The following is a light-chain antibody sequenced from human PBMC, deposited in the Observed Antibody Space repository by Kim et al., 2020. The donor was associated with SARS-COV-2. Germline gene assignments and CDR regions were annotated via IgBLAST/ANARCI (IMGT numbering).Light chain of an antibody. J-gene: IGKJ1*01. V-gene: IGKV3-20*01. CDR1: QSVSSNY. CDR3: QQYGSSPRT. CDR2: GAS. Sequence: EIVLTQSPGTLSLSPGERATLSCRASQSVSSNYLAWYQQKPGQAPRLLIYGASSRATGIPDRFSGSGSGTDSTLTISRLEPEDFAVYYCQQYGSSPRTFGQGTKVDIK.